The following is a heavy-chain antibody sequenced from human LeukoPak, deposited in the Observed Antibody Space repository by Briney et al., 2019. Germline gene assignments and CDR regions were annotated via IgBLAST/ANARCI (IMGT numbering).Heavy chain of an antibody. Sequence: PGGSLRLSCATSGFTFSNSDMNWVRQAPGKGLEWVSSITTTSSYIYYADSVRGRFTISRDNAKNSLYLHMDSLRAEDTAVYYCARSGCPGGSCYLRYSWLDLWGRGTLVTVSS. J-gene: IGHJ5*02. CDR2: ITTTSSYI. CDR1: GFTFSNSD. V-gene: IGHV3-21*01. CDR3: ARSGCPGGSCYLRYSWLDL. D-gene: IGHD2-15*01.